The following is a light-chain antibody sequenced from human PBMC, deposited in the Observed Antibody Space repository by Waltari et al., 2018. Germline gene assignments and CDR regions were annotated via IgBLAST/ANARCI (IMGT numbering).Light chain of an antibody. J-gene: IGLJ3*02. CDR1: SSDVGGYNY. Sequence: HSALAQPASVSGSPGQSITISCTGTSSDVGGYNYVSWYQQHPGKAPRLMIYDVNNRPSGDSNRFSGSKSGNTASLTISGLQAEDEADYYCSSFTRTNSWVFGGGTKLTVL. CDR2: DVN. CDR3: SSFTRTNSWV. V-gene: IGLV2-14*03.